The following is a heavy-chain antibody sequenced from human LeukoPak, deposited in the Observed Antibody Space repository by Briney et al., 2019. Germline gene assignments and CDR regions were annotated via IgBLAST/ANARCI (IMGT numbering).Heavy chain of an antibody. CDR1: GFTFSSYA. J-gene: IGHJ6*03. D-gene: IGHD6-13*01. Sequence: GGSLRLSCVASGFTFSSYAMSWVRQAPGKGLEWVSAISGSGGSTYYADSVKGRFTISRDNSKNTLYLQINSLRAEDTAVYYCAGSLGYSSSWPIYYYYYYMDVWGKGTTVTVSS. CDR2: ISGSGGST. V-gene: IGHV3-23*01. CDR3: AGSLGYSSSWPIYYYYYYMDV.